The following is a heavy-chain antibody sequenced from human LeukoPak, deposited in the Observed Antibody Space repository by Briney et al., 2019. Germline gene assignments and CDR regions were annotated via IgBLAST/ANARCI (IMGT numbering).Heavy chain of an antibody. Sequence: ASVKVSCKASGYTFTNYYMHWVRQAPGQGLEWMGIINPSGGGTSYAQKFQGRLTMTRDTSTTTVYMELSSLRSEDTAVYYCASSSYYYDSSGYYWGVYWFDPWGQGTLVTVSS. V-gene: IGHV1-46*01. D-gene: IGHD3-22*01. CDR1: GYTFTNYY. CDR3: ASSSYYYDSSGYYWGVYWFDP. CDR2: INPSGGGT. J-gene: IGHJ5*02.